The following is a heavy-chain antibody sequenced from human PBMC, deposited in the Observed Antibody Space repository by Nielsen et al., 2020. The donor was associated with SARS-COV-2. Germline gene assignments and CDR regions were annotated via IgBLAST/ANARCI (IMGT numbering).Heavy chain of an antibody. J-gene: IGHJ3*02. V-gene: IGHV3-33*01. CDR3: ARGYYDILYAFDI. CDR2: IWHDGSNK. D-gene: IGHD3-9*01. Sequence: SLKISCAASGFTFSSYGMHWVRQAPGKGLEWVAVIWHDGSNKYYADSVKGRFTISRDNSKNTLYLQMNSLRAEDTAVYYCARGYYDILYAFDIWGQGTMVTVSS. CDR1: GFTFSSYG.